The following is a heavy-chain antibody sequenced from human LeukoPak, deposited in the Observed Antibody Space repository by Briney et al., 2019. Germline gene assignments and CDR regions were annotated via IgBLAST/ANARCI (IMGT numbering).Heavy chain of an antibody. Sequence: PGGSLRLSCAASGFTFSSYGMTWVRQAPGKGLEWVSTISGSGDSTYYPDSVEGRFTISRDNSKNTLYLQMNSLRVEDTAVYYCAKDGIVRVNALGFWFDPWGQGSLVTVSS. D-gene: IGHD3-10*01. CDR1: GFTFSSYG. V-gene: IGHV3-23*01. J-gene: IGHJ5*02. CDR3: AKDGIVRVNALGFWFDP. CDR2: ISGSGDST.